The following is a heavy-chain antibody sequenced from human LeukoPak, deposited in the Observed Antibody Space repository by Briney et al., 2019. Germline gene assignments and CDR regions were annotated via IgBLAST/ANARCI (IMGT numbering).Heavy chain of an antibody. Sequence: PSETLSLTCAVSGGSTSYFYWSWIRQPPGKGLGWIVYIYYTGGTNYNPSLKSRVTISVDTSTNQFSLKLSSVTAADTAVYYCARGEALDIWDQGTMVTVSS. CDR3: ARGEALDI. D-gene: IGHD3-10*01. J-gene: IGHJ3*02. CDR1: GGSTSYFY. V-gene: IGHV4-59*08. CDR2: IYYTGGT.